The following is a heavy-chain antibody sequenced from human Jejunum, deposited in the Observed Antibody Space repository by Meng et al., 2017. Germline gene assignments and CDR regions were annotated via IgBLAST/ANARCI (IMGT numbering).Heavy chain of an antibody. V-gene: IGHV3-66*02. J-gene: IGHJ3*02. CDR2: IYSGGST. Sequence: GGSLRLSCAGSGFIVSSNYMNWVRQAPGKGLQWVSVIYSGGSTFYADSVEGRFTISRDNSKNTVYLQMNSLRAEDTAVYYCATPVAAGDAFAIWGPGKRV. CDR3: ATPVAAGDAFAI. CDR1: GFIVSSNY.